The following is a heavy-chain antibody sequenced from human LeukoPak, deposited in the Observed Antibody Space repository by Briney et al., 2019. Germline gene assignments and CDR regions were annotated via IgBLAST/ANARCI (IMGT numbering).Heavy chain of an antibody. CDR3: AKDNSYGYLDYFDY. Sequence: GGSLRLSCAASGFTFDDYAMHWVRQAPGKGLEWVSGISWNSGSIGYADSVKGRFTISRDSAKNSLYLQMNSLRAEDTALYYCAKDNSYGYLDYFDYWGQGTLVTVSS. CDR1: GFTFDDYA. V-gene: IGHV3-9*01. J-gene: IGHJ4*02. CDR2: ISWNSGSI. D-gene: IGHD5-18*01.